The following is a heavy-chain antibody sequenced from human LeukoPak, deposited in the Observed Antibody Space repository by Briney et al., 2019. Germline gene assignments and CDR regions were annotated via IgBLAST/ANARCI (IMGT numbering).Heavy chain of an antibody. CDR1: GFTFSSYN. D-gene: IGHD3-10*01. Sequence: GGSLRLSCAASGFTFSSYNMNWVRQAPGKGLEWVSSISSSSSYIYYADSVKGRFTISRDNAKNSLYLQMNSLRAEDTAVYYCARDHGLWFGEPFDYWGQGTLVTVSS. V-gene: IGHV3-21*01. CDR2: ISSSSSYI. CDR3: ARDHGLWFGEPFDY. J-gene: IGHJ4*02.